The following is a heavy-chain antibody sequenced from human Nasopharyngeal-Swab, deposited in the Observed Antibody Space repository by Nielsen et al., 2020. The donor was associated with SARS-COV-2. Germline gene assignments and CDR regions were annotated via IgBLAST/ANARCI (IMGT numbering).Heavy chain of an antibody. D-gene: IGHD3-22*01. CDR2: IRYDGSNK. J-gene: IGHJ3*02. CDR3: AKDGAYDTMIVVVIKGPAFDI. CDR1: GFTFSSYG. V-gene: IGHV3-30*02. Sequence: GGSLRLSCVASGFTFSSYGMHWVRQAPGKGLEWVAFIRYDGSNKYYADSVKGRFTISRDNSKNTLYLQMNSLRAEDTAVYYCAKDGAYDTMIVVVIKGPAFDIWGQGTTVTVSS.